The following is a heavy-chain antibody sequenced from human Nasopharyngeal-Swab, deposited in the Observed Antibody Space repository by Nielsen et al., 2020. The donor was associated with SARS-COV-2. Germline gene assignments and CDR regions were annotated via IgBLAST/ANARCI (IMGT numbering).Heavy chain of an antibody. Sequence: GGSLRLYCAASGFTFSSYWMHWVRQAPGKGLVWVSRINSDGSSTSYADSVKGRFTISRDNAKNTLYLQMNSLRAEDTAVYYCARGVEYYDFWSGYSEYWGQGTLVTVSS. CDR2: INSDGSST. D-gene: IGHD3-3*01. CDR1: GFTFSSYW. J-gene: IGHJ4*02. V-gene: IGHV3-74*01. CDR3: ARGVEYYDFWSGYSEY.